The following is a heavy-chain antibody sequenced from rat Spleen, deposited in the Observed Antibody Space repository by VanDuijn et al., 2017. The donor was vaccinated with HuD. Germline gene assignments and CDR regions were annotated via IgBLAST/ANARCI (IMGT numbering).Heavy chain of an antibody. Sequence: QVQLKESGPGLMQPSETLSLTCTVSGFSLGSNGVGWVRQPLGKGLMWMGTIWAGGSTNYNSAVQSRLSINRETSKSQVFLKVNNLQTEDTAMYFCASQYYYDGYYRDYWGQGVMVTVSS. CDR1: GFSLGSNG. J-gene: IGHJ2*01. CDR2: IWAGGST. CDR3: ASQYYYDGYYRDY. V-gene: IGHV2-72*01. D-gene: IGHD1-12*03.